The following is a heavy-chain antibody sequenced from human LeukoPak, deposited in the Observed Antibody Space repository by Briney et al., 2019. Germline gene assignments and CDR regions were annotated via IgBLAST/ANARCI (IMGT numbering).Heavy chain of an antibody. CDR2: ISYDGSNK. CDR3: ARGLGRLGELSLVFGY. V-gene: IGHV3-30-3*01. CDR1: GFTFSSYA. D-gene: IGHD3-16*02. J-gene: IGHJ4*02. Sequence: GGSLRLSCAASGFTFSSYAMHWVRQAPGKGLEWVAVISYDGSNKYYADSVKGRFTISRDNSKNTLYLQTNSLRAEDTAVYYCARGLGRLGELSLVFGYWGQGTLVTVSS.